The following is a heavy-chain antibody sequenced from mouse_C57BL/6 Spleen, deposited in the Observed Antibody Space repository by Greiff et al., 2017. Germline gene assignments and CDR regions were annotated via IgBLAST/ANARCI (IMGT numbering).Heavy chain of an antibody. CDR3: ARSRECSFSWYFDV. V-gene: IGHV1-4*01. CDR2: INPSSGYT. D-gene: IGHD6-1*01. Sequence: VQLVESGAELARPGASVKMSCKASGYTFTSYTMHWVKQRPGQGLEWIGYINPSSGYTKYNQKFKAKATLTADTSSSTAYMQLSSLTSEDSAVYYCARSRECSFSWYFDVWGTGTTVTVSS. CDR1: GYTFTSYT. J-gene: IGHJ1*03.